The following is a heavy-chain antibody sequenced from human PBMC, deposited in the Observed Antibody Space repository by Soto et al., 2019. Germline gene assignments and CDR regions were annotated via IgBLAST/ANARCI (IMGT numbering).Heavy chain of an antibody. J-gene: IGHJ4*02. Sequence: GGSLRLSCAASGFTFSSYGMHWVRQAPGKGLEWVAVISYDGSNKYYADSVKGRFTISRDNSKNTLYLKMNSLRAEDTAVYYCAKDRGYNWNSGLDYWGQGTLVTVSS. CDR3: AKDRGYNWNSGLDY. CDR2: ISYDGSNK. D-gene: IGHD1-7*01. V-gene: IGHV3-30*18. CDR1: GFTFSSYG.